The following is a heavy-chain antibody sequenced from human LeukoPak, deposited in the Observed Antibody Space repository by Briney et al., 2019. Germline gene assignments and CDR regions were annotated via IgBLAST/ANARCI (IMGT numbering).Heavy chain of an antibody. J-gene: IGHJ4*02. CDR1: GASFSPYY. V-gene: IGHV4-59*12. CDR2: INYSGST. CDR3: ARNFQYFDLPDY. Sequence: SETLSLTCSVSGASFSPYYWSWIRQPPGKGLEWIGYINYSGSTNYNPSLKSRVTMSLDTSKNQFSLKLISVTAAGTAVYYCARNFQYFDLPDYWGQGTLVTVSS. D-gene: IGHD2/OR15-2a*01.